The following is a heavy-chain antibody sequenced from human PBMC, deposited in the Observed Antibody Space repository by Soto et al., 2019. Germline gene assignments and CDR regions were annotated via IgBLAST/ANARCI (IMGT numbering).Heavy chain of an antibody. CDR2: VHDSWGS. V-gene: IGHV4-59*08. D-gene: IGHD7-27*01. Sequence: SETLSLTCTVSGGSISSYYWSWIRQPPGKGLERIGYVHDSWGSHYNPSLKSRVAISLDTSKSQFSLKLTSVTATDTAVYYCARDWGNYYYGMDVWGQGTTVTVSS. J-gene: IGHJ6*02. CDR3: ARDWGNYYYGMDV. CDR1: GGSISSYY.